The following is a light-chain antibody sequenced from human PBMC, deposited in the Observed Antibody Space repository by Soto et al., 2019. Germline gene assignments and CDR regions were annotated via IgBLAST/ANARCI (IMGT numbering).Light chain of an antibody. V-gene: IGLV1-51*01. CDR2: DNN. CDR1: SSNIGNNY. CDR3: GKWDSSLSAAV. J-gene: IGLJ2*01. Sequence: QSVLTQPPSVSAAPGQKVTISCSGSSSNIGNNYVSWYQQLPGTAPKLLIYDNNKRPSGIPDRFSGSKSGTSATLGITGLQTGDEADYYCGKWDSSLSAAVFGGGNKVTVL.